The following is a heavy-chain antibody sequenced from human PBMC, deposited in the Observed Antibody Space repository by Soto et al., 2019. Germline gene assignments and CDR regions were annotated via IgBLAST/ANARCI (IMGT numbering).Heavy chain of an antibody. CDR2: ISGSGGST. V-gene: IGHV3-23*01. D-gene: IGHD4-4*01. CDR3: AKFPKCDWLTTVTTNYFDY. Sequence: PGGSLRLSCAASGFTFSSYAMSWVRQAPGKGLEWVSAISGSGGSTYYADSVKGRFTISRDNSKNTLYLQMNSLRAEDTAVYYCAKFPKCDWLTTVTTNYFDYWGQGTLVTVSS. CDR1: GFTFSSYA. J-gene: IGHJ4*02.